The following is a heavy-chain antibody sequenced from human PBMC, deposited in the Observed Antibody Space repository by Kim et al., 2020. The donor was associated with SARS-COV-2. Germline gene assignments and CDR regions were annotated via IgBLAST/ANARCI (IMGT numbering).Heavy chain of an antibody. Sequence: SETLSLTCTVSSGSVISSTDYWGWIRQPPGKGLEWIGCIYYRGHTYYSPSLKSRVTISVDTSKNQFSLKLSSVTAADTAVDYCARHETGYNYYYGMDVWG. CDR2: IYYRGHT. CDR1: SGSVISSTDY. J-gene: IGHJ6*01. CDR3: ARHETGYNYYYGMDV. V-gene: IGHV4-39*01. D-gene: IGHD1-1*01.